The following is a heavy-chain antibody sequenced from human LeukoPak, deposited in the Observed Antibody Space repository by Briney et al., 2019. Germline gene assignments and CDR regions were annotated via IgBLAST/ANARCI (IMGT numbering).Heavy chain of an antibody. Sequence: PEGSLRLSCAASGFTFSNYGMQWVRQAPGKGLEWVAVIWYDGSNEDYADSVKGRFTISRDNSKNTLYLQMNSLRAEDTAVYYCARTMMTATVDYWGQGTLVTVSS. CDR3: ARTMMTATVDY. D-gene: IGHD3-22*01. J-gene: IGHJ4*02. CDR2: IWYDGSNE. V-gene: IGHV3-33*01. CDR1: GFTFSNYG.